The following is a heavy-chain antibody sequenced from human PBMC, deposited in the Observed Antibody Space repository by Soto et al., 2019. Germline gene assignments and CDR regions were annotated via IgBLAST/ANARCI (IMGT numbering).Heavy chain of an antibody. Sequence: QVQLVESGGGVVQPGRSLRLSCAASGFTFSSYAIHWVRQAPGKGLEWVAVISYDGRNKYYADSVKGRFTISRDNSKNTLYLQMDSLRAEDTAVYYCARDGPVVYDSSGRDAFDIWGQGTMVTVSS. CDR2: ISYDGRNK. V-gene: IGHV3-30*04. D-gene: IGHD3-22*01. CDR1: GFTFSSYA. CDR3: ARDGPVVYDSSGRDAFDI. J-gene: IGHJ3*02.